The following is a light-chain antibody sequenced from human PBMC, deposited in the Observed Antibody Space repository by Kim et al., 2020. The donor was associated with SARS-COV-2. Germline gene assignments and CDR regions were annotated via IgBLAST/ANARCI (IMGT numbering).Light chain of an antibody. CDR2: DAS. Sequence: VSPGERATPSCRASQSVSSNLAWYQQRPGQAPRLLIYDASTRATGIPARFSGSGSGTEFTLTISSLQSEDFAFYYCQQYNNWPLTFGGGTKVDIK. V-gene: IGKV3-15*01. CDR3: QQYNNWPLT. CDR1: QSVSSN. J-gene: IGKJ4*01.